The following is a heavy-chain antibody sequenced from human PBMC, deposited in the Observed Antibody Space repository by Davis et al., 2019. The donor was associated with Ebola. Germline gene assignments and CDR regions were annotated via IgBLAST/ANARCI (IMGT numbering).Heavy chain of an antibody. CDR1: GFTFSSYA. V-gene: IGHV3-23*01. D-gene: IGHD4-11*01. CDR2: ISGSGGST. CDR3: AKDVGIYSNYYYYGMDV. J-gene: IGHJ6*02. Sequence: GESLKISCAASGFTFSSYAMSWVRQAPGKGLEWVSAISGSGGSTYYAGSVKGRFTISRDNSKNTLFLQMNSLRAEDTAVYYCAKDVGIYSNYYYYGMDVWGQGTTVTVSS.